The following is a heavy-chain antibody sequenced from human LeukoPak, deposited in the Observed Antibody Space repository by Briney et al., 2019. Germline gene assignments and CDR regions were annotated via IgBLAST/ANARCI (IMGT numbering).Heavy chain of an antibody. D-gene: IGHD3-9*01. CDR2: IKPDESGK. CDR1: GFTFSNYW. CDR3: AKWGPYDILTGRIN. Sequence: GGSLTLSCAASGFTFSNYWMTWVRQAPGKGLEWVANIKPDESGKYYVCSVKGRFTISRDNAKNSLYLQMNSLRAEDTAVYYCAKWGPYDILTGRINWGQGTLVTVSS. V-gene: IGHV3-7*03. J-gene: IGHJ4*02.